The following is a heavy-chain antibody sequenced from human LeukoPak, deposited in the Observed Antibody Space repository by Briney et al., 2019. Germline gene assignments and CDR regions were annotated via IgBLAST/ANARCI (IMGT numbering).Heavy chain of an antibody. J-gene: IGHJ5*02. CDR1: GGSISSGGYY. CDR3: ARVYDSGSYYWFDP. D-gene: IGHD3-10*01. V-gene: IGHV4-31*03. Sequence: SETLSLTCTVSGGSISSGGYYWSWIRQHPGKGLEWIGYIYYSGSTYYNPSLKSRVTISVDRSKNQFSLKLSSVTAADTAVYYCARVYDSGSYYWFDPWGQGTLVTVSS. CDR2: IYYSGST.